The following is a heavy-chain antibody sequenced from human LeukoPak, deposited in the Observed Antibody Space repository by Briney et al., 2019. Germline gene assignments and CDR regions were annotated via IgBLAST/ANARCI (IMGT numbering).Heavy chain of an antibody. CDR2: IKQDGSDK. J-gene: IGHJ4*02. CDR3: ARGEYSSSGRFDY. V-gene: IGHV3-7*04. Sequence: GGSLRLSCAASGFTFTKYWMTWVRQAPGKGLEWVGNIKQDGSDKNYMDSVKGRFTISRDNAKNSLHLQMNSLRAEDTAVYYCARGEYSSSGRFDYWGQGTLVTVSS. CDR1: GFTFTKYW. D-gene: IGHD6-6*01.